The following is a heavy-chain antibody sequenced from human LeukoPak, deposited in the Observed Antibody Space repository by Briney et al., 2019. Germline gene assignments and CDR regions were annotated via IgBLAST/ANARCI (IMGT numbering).Heavy chain of an antibody. J-gene: IGHJ3*02. CDR3: ARVAYYYGSGTAFDI. CDR2: MNPNSGNT. CDR1: GYTFTSYD. D-gene: IGHD3-10*01. Sequence: GASVKVSCKASGYTFTSYDINWVRQATGQGLEWMGWMNPNSGNTGYAQKFQGRVTTPRNTSISTAYMELSSLRSEDTAVYYCARVAYYYGSGTAFDIWGQGTMVTVSS. V-gene: IGHV1-8*01.